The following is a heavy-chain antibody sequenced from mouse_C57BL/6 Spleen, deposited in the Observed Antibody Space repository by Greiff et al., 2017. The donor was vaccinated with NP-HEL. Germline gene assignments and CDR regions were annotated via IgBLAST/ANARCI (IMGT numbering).Heavy chain of an antibody. CDR3: ARRAVLRPDFDY. Sequence: DVQLQESGGDLVKPGGSLKLSCAASGFTFSSYGMSWVRQTPDKRLEWVATISSGGSYTYYPDSVKGRFTISRDNATNTQYLQMSSLKSEDTAMYYYARRAVLRPDFDYWGKGTTLTVSS. V-gene: IGHV5-6*01. CDR1: GFTFSSYG. J-gene: IGHJ2*01. D-gene: IGHD1-2*01. CDR2: ISSGGSYT.